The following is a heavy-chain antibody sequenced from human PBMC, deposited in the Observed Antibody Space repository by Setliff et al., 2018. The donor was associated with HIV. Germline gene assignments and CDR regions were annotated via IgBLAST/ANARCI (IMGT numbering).Heavy chain of an antibody. CDR3: ATVLGAVAGTDAFDI. CDR2: IYYSGST. J-gene: IGHJ3*02. V-gene: IGHV4-59*11. D-gene: IGHD6-19*01. Sequence: SETLSLTCTVSGGSISSHFWSWIRQPPGKGLEWIGSIYYSGSTNYSPSLKSRVTISLDTSKNQLSLNLTSVTAEDTAVYYCATVLGAVAGTDAFDIWGQGTMVTVSS. CDR1: GGSISSHF.